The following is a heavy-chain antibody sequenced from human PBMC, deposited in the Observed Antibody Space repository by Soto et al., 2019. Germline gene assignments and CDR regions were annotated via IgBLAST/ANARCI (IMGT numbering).Heavy chain of an antibody. CDR2: MNPNSGNT. J-gene: IGHJ5*02. CDR1: GYTFTSYD. D-gene: IGHD6-13*01. CDR3: AITGYSSSWMPNNWFDP. Sequence: QVQLVQSGAEVKKPGASVKVSCKASGYTFTSYDINWVRQATGQGLEWMGWMNPNSGNTGYAQKFQGRVTMTRNTSISTAYMELSSLRSEDTAVYYCAITGYSSSWMPNNWFDPWGQGTLVTVSS. V-gene: IGHV1-8*01.